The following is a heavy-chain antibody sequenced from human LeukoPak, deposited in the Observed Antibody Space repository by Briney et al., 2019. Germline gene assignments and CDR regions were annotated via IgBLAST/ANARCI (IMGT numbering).Heavy chain of an antibody. CDR1: GYTFTGYY. D-gene: IGHD3-10*01. CDR3: ARGISYGSGSYQNWFDP. J-gene: IGHJ5*02. CDR2: INPNSGGT. V-gene: IGHV1-2*02. Sequence: ASVKVSCKASGYTFTGYYTHWVRQAPGQGLEWMGWINPNSGGTNYAQKFQGRVTMTRDTSISTAYMELSRLRSDDTAVYYCARGISYGSGSYQNWFDPWGQGTLVTVSS.